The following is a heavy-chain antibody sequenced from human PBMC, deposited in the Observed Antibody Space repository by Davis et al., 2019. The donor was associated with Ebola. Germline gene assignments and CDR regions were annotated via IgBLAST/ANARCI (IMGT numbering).Heavy chain of an antibody. CDR1: GFTFSRYA. V-gene: IGHV3-23*01. J-gene: IGHJ3*02. CDR3: AKDTTNIWFDI. CDR2: VTSSGGGT. Sequence: GGSLRLSCAASGFTFSRYAMTWARQAPGKGLEWVSAVTSSGGGTYYADSVKGRFTISRDNSKNTLYLQMNSLRVEDTAIYYCAKDTTNIWFDIWGQGTMVTVSS. D-gene: IGHD1-26*01.